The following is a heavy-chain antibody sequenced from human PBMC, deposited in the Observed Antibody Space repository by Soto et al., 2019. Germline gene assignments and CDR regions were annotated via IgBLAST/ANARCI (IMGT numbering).Heavy chain of an antibody. V-gene: IGHV3-33*01. CDR2: IWYDGSKK. CDR1: GFSFRSHG. Sequence: QVQLVESGGGVVQPGRSLRLSCAASGFSFRSHGMHWVRQAPCKWLERVAVIWYDGSKKYYADSVKGRFTISRDNSKNTLYLEMNSLRAEDTAVYYCARDSSGVTTYFDSWGQGSLVTVSS. D-gene: IGHD4-17*01. CDR3: ARDSSGVTTYFDS. J-gene: IGHJ4*02.